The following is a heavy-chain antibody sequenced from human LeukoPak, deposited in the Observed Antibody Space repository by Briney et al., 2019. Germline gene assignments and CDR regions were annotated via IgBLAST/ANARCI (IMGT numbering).Heavy chain of an antibody. Sequence: PGGTLRLSCAASGFTFRSYGMSWVRQAPGKGLQWVSTMSATGSDIHHADSVKGRFTISRDNSKNTLYLQMNSLRAEDTAVYYCAKDLVTWASGNWYFDLWGRGTLVTVS. V-gene: IGHV3-23*01. D-gene: IGHD2-21*02. J-gene: IGHJ2*01. CDR1: GFTFRSYG. CDR2: MSATGSDI. CDR3: AKDLVTWASGNWYFDL.